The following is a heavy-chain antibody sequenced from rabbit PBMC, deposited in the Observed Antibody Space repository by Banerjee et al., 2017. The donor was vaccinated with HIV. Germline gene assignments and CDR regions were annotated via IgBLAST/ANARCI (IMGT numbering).Heavy chain of an antibody. Sequence: QSLEESGGGLVQPEGSLTLTCKASGIDFSSGYDLCWVRQVSGKGLEWIACIRLDSSGYTWYATWAKGRFTISKTSSTTVTLQLNSLTAADTATYFCARWDVNGAGAVYGLDLWGPGTLVTVS. D-gene: IGHD6-1*01. J-gene: IGHJ4*01. V-gene: IGHV1S40*01. CDR1: GIDFSSGYD. CDR3: ARWDVNGAGAVYGLDL. CDR2: IRLDSSGYT.